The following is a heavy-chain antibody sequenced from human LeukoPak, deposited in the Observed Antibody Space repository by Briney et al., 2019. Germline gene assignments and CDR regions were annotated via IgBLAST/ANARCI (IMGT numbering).Heavy chain of an antibody. CDR2: IYHSGST. CDR1: GYSISSGYY. V-gene: IGHV4-38-2*02. CDR3: ARGLNSGSYYAYFDY. D-gene: IGHD1-26*01. Sequence: SETLSLTCTVSGYSISSGYYWGWLRQPPGKGLEWIGSIYHSGSTYYNPSLKSQVTISVDTSKNQFSLKLTSVTAADTAVYYCARGLNSGSYYAYFDYWGQGTLVTVSS. J-gene: IGHJ4*02.